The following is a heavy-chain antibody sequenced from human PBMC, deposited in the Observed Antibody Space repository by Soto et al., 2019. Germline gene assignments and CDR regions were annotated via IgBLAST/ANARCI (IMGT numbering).Heavy chain of an antibody. V-gene: IGHV1-18*04. CDR2: ISAYNGNK. CDR3: ARTGGGMAARPLEY. J-gene: IGHJ4*02. CDR1: GYMFTTYG. Sequence: QVQLVQSGGEVKKPGASVEVSCRTSGYMFTTYGISWVRQAPGKGLEWMAWISAYNGNKKYAQKFQGRITMTTDTSTSTVSMELRTLTFDDTGTYFCARTGGGMAARPLEYWGQGTLVTVSS. D-gene: IGHD6-6*01.